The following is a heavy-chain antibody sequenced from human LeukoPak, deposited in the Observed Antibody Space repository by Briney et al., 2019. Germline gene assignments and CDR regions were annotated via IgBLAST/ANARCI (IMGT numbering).Heavy chain of an antibody. CDR1: GYSFTSYW. J-gene: IGHJ4*02. V-gene: IGHV5-51*01. Sequence: GESLKFSCKGSGYSFTSYWIGWLRQMPGEGLEWVGIIYHGDSDTRYSTSFQGQVTISADKSISTAYLQCSGQKASDSAMYDCARQGGYDILTGYYKDYWGQGTLVTVSS. CDR2: IYHGDSDT. CDR3: ARQGGYDILTGYYKDY. D-gene: IGHD3-9*01.